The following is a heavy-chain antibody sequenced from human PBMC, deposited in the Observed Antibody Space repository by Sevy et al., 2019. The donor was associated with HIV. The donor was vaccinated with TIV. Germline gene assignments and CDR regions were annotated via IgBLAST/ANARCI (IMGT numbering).Heavy chain of an antibody. J-gene: IGHJ4*02. CDR1: GFTFRSYG. Sequence: GGCLRLSCAGSGFTFRSYGIHWVRQSPGKGLEWVAFISFDGRNTYSADSVRGRFTVSRDNSNNAVYLQMNNLRTEDTAMYYCAKDILGDNSPWFFFDYWGQGTQVTVSS. V-gene: IGHV3-30*18. D-gene: IGHD3-9*01. CDR3: AKDILGDNSPWFFFDY. CDR2: ISFDGRNT.